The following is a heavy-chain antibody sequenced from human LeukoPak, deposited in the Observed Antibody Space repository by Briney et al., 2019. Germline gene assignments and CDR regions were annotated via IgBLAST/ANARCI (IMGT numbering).Heavy chain of an antibody. V-gene: IGHV3-30*02. J-gene: IGHJ6*03. CDR1: GFTFSTYG. CDR2: IRYDGSKK. CDR3: AKDSPRPNYYYMDV. Sequence: GGSLRLSCAASGFTFSTYGMHRVRQAPDKGLEWVAFIRYDGSKKYYADSVKGQFTISRDNSKNTLYLQMNSLRVADMAVYYCAKDSPRPNYYYMDVWGKGTTVLISS.